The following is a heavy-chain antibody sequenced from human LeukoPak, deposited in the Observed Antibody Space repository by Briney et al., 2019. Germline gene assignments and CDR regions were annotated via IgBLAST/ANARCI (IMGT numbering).Heavy chain of an antibody. Sequence: SGGSLRLSCAASGFTFSSYSMNWVRQAPGKGLEWVSSIISSSSYIYYADSVKGRFTISRDNAKNSLYLQMNSLRAEDTAVYYCARGRFLEWLLLELDYWGQGTLVTVSS. J-gene: IGHJ4*02. CDR2: IISSSSYI. CDR1: GFTFSSYS. V-gene: IGHV3-21*01. CDR3: ARGRFLEWLLLELDY. D-gene: IGHD3-3*01.